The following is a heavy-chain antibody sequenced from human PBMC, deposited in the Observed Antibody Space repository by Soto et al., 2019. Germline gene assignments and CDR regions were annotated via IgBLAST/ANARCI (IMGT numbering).Heavy chain of an antibody. V-gene: IGHV3-11*01. D-gene: IGHD3-22*01. J-gene: IGHJ5*02. CDR3: ARDAAMYYYDSSGSSDP. Sequence: GGSLRLSCAASGFTFSDYYMSWIRQAPGKGLEWVSYISSSGSTIYYADSVKGRFTISRDNAKNSLYLQMNGLRAEDTAVYYCARDAAMYYYDSSGSSDPWGQGTLVTVSS. CDR1: GFTFSDYY. CDR2: ISSSGSTI.